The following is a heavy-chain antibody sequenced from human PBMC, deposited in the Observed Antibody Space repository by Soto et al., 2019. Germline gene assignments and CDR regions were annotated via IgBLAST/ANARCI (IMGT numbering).Heavy chain of an antibody. CDR3: ARGFITMIVVAPPDY. J-gene: IGHJ4*02. CDR1: GGTFSSYA. Sequence: SVKVSCKASGGTFSSYAISWVRQAPGQGLEWMGGIIPIFGTANYAQKLQGRVTITRDTSASTAYMELSSLRSEDTAVYYCARGFITMIVVAPPDYWGPGTLVTVSS. V-gene: IGHV1-69*05. D-gene: IGHD3-22*01. CDR2: IIPIFGTA.